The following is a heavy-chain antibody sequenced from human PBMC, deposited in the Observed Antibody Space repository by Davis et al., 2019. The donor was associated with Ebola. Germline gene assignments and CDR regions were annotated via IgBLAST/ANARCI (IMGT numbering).Heavy chain of an antibody. Sequence: ASVKVSCKASGYTFTSYGVKWVRQAPGQGLEWMGWINTNFGNTNYARKFQGRVTMTTDRSTSTAYMELRSLSSDDTAMYYCARDSDYRPDYWGQGTLVTVSS. CDR1: GYTFTSYG. J-gene: IGHJ4*02. CDR3: ARDSDYRPDY. V-gene: IGHV1-18*04. CDR2: INTNFGNT. D-gene: IGHD4/OR15-4a*01.